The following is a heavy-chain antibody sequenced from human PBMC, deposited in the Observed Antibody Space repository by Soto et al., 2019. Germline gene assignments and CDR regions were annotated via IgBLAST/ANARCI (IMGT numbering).Heavy chain of an antibody. D-gene: IGHD3-22*01. V-gene: IGHV3-66*01. Sequence: HPGGSLRLSCAASGFTVSSNYMSWVRQAPGKGLEWVSVIYSGGSTYYADSVKGRFTISRDNSKNTLYLQMNSLRAEDTAVYYCAREYYYDSSGYLGLCWGQGTLVTVSS. J-gene: IGHJ1*01. CDR2: IYSGGST. CDR3: AREYYYDSSGYLGLC. CDR1: GFTVSSNY.